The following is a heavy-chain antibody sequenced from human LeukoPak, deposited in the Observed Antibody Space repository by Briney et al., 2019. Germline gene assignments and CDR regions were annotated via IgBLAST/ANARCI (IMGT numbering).Heavy chain of an antibody. V-gene: IGHV4-34*01. CDR1: GGSISSLY. CDR3: ARGTDAYKLGNI. D-gene: IGHD5-24*01. Sequence: SETLSLTCSVSGGSISSLYWSWIRHSPGKGLEWIGESSHNEGTHSNPSLKSRVTMSLDTSKNQFYLNLNSVTAADTAAYYCARGTDAYKLGNIWGQGTLVTVSP. J-gene: IGHJ4*02. CDR2: SSHNEGT.